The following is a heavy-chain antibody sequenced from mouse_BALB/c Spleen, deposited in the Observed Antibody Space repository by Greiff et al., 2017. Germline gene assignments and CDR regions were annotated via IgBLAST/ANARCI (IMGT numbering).Heavy chain of an antibody. V-gene: IGHV5-6-5*01. J-gene: IGHJ2*01. D-gene: IGHD2-10*01. CDR1: GFPFSSYA. CDR2: ISSGGST. CDR3: ASAYYGNYVDY. Sequence: VESGGGLVKPGGSLKLSCAASGFPFSSYAMSWVRQTPEKRLEWVASISSGGSTYYPDSVKGRFTISRDNARNILYLQMSSLRSEDTAMYYCASAYYGNYVDYGGQGTTLTVSS.